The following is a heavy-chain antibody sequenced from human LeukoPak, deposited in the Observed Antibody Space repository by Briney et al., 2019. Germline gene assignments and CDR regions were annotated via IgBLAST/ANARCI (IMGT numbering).Heavy chain of an antibody. Sequence: PSETLSLTCTVSGGSISSSSYYWGWIRQPPGKGLEWIGSIYYSGSTYYNPSLKSRVTISVDTSKNQFSLKLSSVTAADTAVYYCARLIQGYGQPFGYWGQGTLVTVSS. D-gene: IGHD1-1*01. J-gene: IGHJ4*02. V-gene: IGHV4-39*01. CDR2: IYYSGST. CDR1: GGSISSSSYY. CDR3: ARLIQGYGQPFGY.